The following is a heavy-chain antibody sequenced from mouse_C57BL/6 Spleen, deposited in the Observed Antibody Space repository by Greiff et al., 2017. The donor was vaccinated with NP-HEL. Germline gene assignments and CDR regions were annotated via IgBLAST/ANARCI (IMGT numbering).Heavy chain of an antibody. J-gene: IGHJ3*01. V-gene: IGHV6-3*01. CDR2: IRLKSDNYAT. CDR1: GFTFSNYW. Sequence: EVKVVESGGGLVQPGGSMKLSCVASGFTFSNYWMNWVRQSPEKGLEWVAQIRLKSDNYATHYAESVKGRFTISRDDSKSSVYLQMNNLRAEDTGIYYCTDDWDGFAYWGQGTLVTVSA. CDR3: TDDWDGFAY. D-gene: IGHD4-1*01.